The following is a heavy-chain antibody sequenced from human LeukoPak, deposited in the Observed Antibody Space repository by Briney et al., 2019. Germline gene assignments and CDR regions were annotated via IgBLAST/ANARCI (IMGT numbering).Heavy chain of an antibody. Sequence: EASVKVSCKVSGYTLTELSMHWVRQAPGKGLEWMGGFDPEDGETIYAQKFQGRVTMTEDTFTDTAYMALSSLRSEDTAVYYCATDNYYGSGSYYRFDYWGQGTLVTVSS. V-gene: IGHV1-24*01. D-gene: IGHD3-10*01. CDR2: FDPEDGET. J-gene: IGHJ4*02. CDR3: ATDNYYGSGSYYRFDY. CDR1: GYTLTELS.